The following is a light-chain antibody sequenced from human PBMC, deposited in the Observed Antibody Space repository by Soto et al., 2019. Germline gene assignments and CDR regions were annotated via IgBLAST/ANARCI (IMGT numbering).Light chain of an antibody. V-gene: IGLV2-14*01. Sequence: QSALTQPASVSGSPGQSITISCTGTSSDVGNYNYVSWYQHHPGKAPKLMIYEVSNRPSGVSNRFSGSKSGNTASLTISGLQAEDEADYYCSSYTDTYTLRLLFGGGTKVTVL. CDR2: EVS. CDR3: SSYTDTYTLRLL. CDR1: SSDVGNYNY. J-gene: IGLJ2*01.